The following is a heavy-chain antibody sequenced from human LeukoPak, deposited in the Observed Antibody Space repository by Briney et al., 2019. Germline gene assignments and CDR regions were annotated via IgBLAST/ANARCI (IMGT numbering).Heavy chain of an antibody. Sequence: SETLSLTCAVYGGSFSGYYWSWIRQPPGKGLGWIGEINHSGSTNYNPSLKSRVTISVDTSKNQFSLKLSSVTAADTAVYYCARGLDYCSSTSCSKNWFDPWGQGTLVTVSS. J-gene: IGHJ5*02. CDR1: GGSFSGYY. V-gene: IGHV4-34*01. D-gene: IGHD2-2*01. CDR2: INHSGST. CDR3: ARGLDYCSSTSCSKNWFDP.